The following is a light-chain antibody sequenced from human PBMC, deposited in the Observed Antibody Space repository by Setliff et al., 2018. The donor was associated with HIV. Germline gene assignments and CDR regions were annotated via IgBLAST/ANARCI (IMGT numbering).Light chain of an antibody. CDR2: DVT. Sequence: QSVLTQPRSVSGSPGQSVTISCTGTSSDVGGYNYVSWYQHLPGKAPKLMIYDVTKRPSGVPDRFSGSKSGNTASLTISGLRAEDEADYHCTSYTSRHTYVFGTGTKVTVL. V-gene: IGLV2-11*01. CDR1: SSDVGGYNY. CDR3: TSYTSRHTYV. J-gene: IGLJ1*01.